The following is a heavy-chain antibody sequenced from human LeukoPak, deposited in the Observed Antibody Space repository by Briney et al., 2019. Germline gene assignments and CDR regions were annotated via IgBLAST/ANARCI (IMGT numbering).Heavy chain of an antibody. J-gene: IGHJ5*02. CDR2: IYYSGST. D-gene: IGHD6-13*01. Sequence: PSETLSLTCTVSGGSISSSSYYWGWIRQPPGKGLEWIGSIYYSGSTYYNPSLKSRVTISVDTSKNQFSLKLSSVTAADTAVYYCARHRGSHMYSSSWYGFHNWFDPWGQGTLVTVSS. CDR1: GGSISSSSYY. V-gene: IGHV4-39*01. CDR3: ARHRGSHMYSSSWYGFHNWFDP.